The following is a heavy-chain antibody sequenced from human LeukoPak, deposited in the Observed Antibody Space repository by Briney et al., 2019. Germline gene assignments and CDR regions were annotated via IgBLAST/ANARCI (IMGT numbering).Heavy chain of an antibody. CDR3: ARGPYGTGSHFDF. V-gene: IGHV1-8*02. CDR2: MNPNSVDT. Sequence: ASVKVSCKASGSTFSSYDINWVRQATGQGLEWMGWMNPNSVDTGYTPRFRGRVTMTRDTSISTAYLELSSLRSEDTAVYYCARGPYGTGSHFDFWGQGTLVTVSS. CDR1: GSTFSSYD. D-gene: IGHD3-10*01. J-gene: IGHJ4*02.